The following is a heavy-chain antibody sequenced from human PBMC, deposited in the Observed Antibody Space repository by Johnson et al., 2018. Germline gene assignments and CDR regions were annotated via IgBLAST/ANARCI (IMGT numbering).Heavy chain of an antibody. Sequence: VQLLESGGGLVQXGGSLRLSCAASGFTFSSYWMSWVRQAPGKGLAWVANIKQDGSEKYYVDSVKGRFTISRDNAKNSLYLQMNSLRAEDTAVYYCARQFITIFGVVILGYYGMDVWGQGTTVTVSS. V-gene: IGHV3-7*01. J-gene: IGHJ6*02. CDR2: IKQDGSEK. D-gene: IGHD3-3*01. CDR1: GFTFSSYW. CDR3: ARQFITIFGVVILGYYGMDV.